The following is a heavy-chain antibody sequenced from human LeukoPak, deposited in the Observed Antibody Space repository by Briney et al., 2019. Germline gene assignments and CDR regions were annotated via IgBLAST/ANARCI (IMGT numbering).Heavy chain of an antibody. D-gene: IGHD6-19*01. CDR3: AKDHRGGWSGYFDS. CDR1: GFSFSSYG. Sequence: GGSLRLSCAASGFSFSSYGMYWVRQAPGKGLEWVAVIWHDESAEFYGDSVEGRFSISRDNSKNTLYLQMDRLRVEDTARYYCAKDHRGGWSGYFDSWGQGALVTVSS. CDR2: IWHDESAE. V-gene: IGHV3-33*06. J-gene: IGHJ4*02.